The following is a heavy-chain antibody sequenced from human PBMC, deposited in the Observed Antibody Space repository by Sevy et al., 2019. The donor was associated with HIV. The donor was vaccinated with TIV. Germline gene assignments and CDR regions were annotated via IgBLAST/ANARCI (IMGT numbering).Heavy chain of an antibody. CDR2: IRSKSNSHAT. CDR1: GFTFSGSA. D-gene: IGHD3-10*01. V-gene: IGHV3-73*01. CDR3: TRHRLSMVRGIIMAHYFDY. J-gene: IGHJ4*02. Sequence: GESLKISCAASGFTFSGSAIHWVRQASGKGLEWVGRIRSKSNSHATAYAASVKGRFTISRDDSKNTAYLQMNSLKTEETAVYYCTRHRLSMVRGIIMAHYFDYWGPGTLVTVSS.